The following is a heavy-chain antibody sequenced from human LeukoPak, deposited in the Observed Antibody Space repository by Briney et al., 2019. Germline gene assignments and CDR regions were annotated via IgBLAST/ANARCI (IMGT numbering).Heavy chain of an antibody. J-gene: IGHJ4*02. V-gene: IGHV3-23*01. CDR2: ISGSGGST. CDR1: GFTFSSYA. D-gene: IGHD6-6*01. Sequence: GGSLRLSCAASGFTFSSYAMSWVRQAPGKGLEWVSAISGSGGSTYYADSVKGRFTISRDNSKDTLYLQMNSLRAEDTAVYYCAREYSSSSEVFDYWGQGTLVTVSS. CDR3: AREYSSSSEVFDY.